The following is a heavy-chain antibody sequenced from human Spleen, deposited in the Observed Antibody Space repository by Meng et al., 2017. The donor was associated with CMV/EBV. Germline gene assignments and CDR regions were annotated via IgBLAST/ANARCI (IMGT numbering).Heavy chain of an antibody. D-gene: IGHD6-13*01. CDR3: ARRLHSSSWQPAFDY. CDR1: GLTFSDYA. J-gene: IGHJ4*02. V-gene: IGHV3-30-3*02. CDR2: ISYDGSNK. Sequence: VLRVVFGGGVFQRGSPLRLSVAASGLTFSDYAMHWVRQAPGKGLEWVAVISYDGSNKYYADSVKGRFTISRDNAKNLLYLQMNSLRAEDTAVYYCARRLHSSSWQPAFDYWGQGTLVTVSS.